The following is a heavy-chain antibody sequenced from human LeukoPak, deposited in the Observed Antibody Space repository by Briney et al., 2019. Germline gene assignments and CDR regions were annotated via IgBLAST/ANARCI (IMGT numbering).Heavy chain of an antibody. CDR2: ISSNGGST. D-gene: IGHD6-19*01. CDR3: ARGVAGGEFDY. V-gene: IGHV3-64D*06. CDR1: GFTFSTFA. J-gene: IGHJ4*02. Sequence: GGSLRLSCSVSGFTFSTFAMHWVRQAPGKGLEYVSGISSNGGSTYYADSVKGRFTISRDNSKNTLYLQMSSLRTEDTAVYYCARGVAGGEFDYWGQGTLVTVSS.